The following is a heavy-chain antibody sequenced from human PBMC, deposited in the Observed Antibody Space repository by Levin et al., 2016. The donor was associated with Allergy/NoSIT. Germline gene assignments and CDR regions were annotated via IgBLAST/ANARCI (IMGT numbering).Heavy chain of an antibody. V-gene: IGHV3-30*04. CDR2: ISYDGSNK. Sequence: GESLKISCAASGFTFSSYAMHWVRQAPGKGLEWVAVISYDGSNKYYADSVKGRFTISRDNSKNTLYLQMNSLRAEDTAVYYCARDKDTAMAYDIWGQGTMVTVSS. D-gene: IGHD5-18*01. CDR3: ARDKDTAMAYDI. CDR1: GFTFSSYA. J-gene: IGHJ3*02.